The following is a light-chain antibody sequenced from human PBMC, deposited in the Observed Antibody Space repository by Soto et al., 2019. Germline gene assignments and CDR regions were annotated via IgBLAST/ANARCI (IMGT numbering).Light chain of an antibody. CDR3: QSHDSSLHASV. Sequence: QSVLTQPPSVSGAPGQRVTISCNGSSSNIGAGYDVHWYLQLPGTAPKLLIYGNTNRPSGVPDRFSGSKSGSSASLAITGLQAEDEADYYCQSHDSSLHASVFGTGTKVTVL. V-gene: IGLV1-40*01. CDR1: SSNIGAGYD. J-gene: IGLJ1*01. CDR2: GNT.